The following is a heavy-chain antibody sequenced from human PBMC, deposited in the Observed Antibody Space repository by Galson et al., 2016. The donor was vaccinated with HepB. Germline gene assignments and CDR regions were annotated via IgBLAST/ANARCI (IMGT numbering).Heavy chain of an antibody. CDR2: IYSGGTT. CDR3: ARDQGNYYYYGMDV. V-gene: IGHV3-53*01. Sequence: SLRLSCAASEFTVSSNYMSWVRQAPGKGLEWVSVIYSGGTTYYADSVKGRFTISRDNSKNKLYLQMNSLRAEDTAVYYCARDQGNYYYYGMDVWGQGTTVTVSS. J-gene: IGHJ6*02. CDR1: EFTVSSNY.